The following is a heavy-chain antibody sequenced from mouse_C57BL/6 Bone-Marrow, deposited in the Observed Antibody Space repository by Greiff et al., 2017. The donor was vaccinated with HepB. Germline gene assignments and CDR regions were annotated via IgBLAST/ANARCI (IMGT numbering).Heavy chain of an antibody. J-gene: IGHJ1*03. CDR3: ARYYGNFYWYFDV. CDR1: GFTFTDYY. D-gene: IGHD2-1*01. Sequence: EVKLQESGGGLVQPGGSLSLSCAASGFTFTDYYMSWVRQPPGKALEWLGFIRNKANGYTTEYSASVKGRFTISRDNSQSILYLQMNALRAEDSATYYCARYYGNFYWYFDVWGTGTTVTVSS. V-gene: IGHV7-3*01. CDR2: IRNKANGYTT.